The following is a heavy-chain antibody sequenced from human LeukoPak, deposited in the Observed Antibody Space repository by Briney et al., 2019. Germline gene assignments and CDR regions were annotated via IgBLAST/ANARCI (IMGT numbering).Heavy chain of an antibody. CDR3: ARSLWPEDC. V-gene: IGHV3-7*01. Sequence: GGSLRLSCATSGFTLSNVWMSWVRQAPGKGLEWVANINQDGSEKNYVDSVKGRFTISRDNAKTSFYLQMNSLRAEDTAVYYCARSLWPEDCWGQGTLVTVSS. D-gene: IGHD5-18*01. CDR2: INQDGSEK. J-gene: IGHJ4*02. CDR1: GFTLSNVW.